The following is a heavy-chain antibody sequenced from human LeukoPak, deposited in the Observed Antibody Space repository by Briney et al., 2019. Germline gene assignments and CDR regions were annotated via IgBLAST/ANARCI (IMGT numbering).Heavy chain of an antibody. CDR1: GGSMRSYY. CDR3: ARVAAAGYNWFDP. V-gene: IGHV4-59*01. CDR2: IYYSGSN. J-gene: IGHJ5*02. Sequence: SETLSLTCNVSGGSMRSYYWSWIRQPPGKGLEWIGYIYYSGSNNYNPSLKSRVTISVDTSKNQFSLKLSSVTAADTAVYYCARVAAAGYNWFDPWGQGTLVTVSS. D-gene: IGHD6-13*01.